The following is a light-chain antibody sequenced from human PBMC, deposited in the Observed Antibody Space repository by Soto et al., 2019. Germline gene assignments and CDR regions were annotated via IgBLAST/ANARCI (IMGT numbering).Light chain of an antibody. J-gene: IGLJ3*02. CDR1: SSNIGAGYD. Sequence: QSVLTQPPSVSGAPGQRVTISCTGSSSNIGAGYDVHWYQQLPGTAPKLLIYGNSNRPSGVPDRCSGSKSGTSASLAITGLQAEDEADYYCQSYASSLSGSRVFGGGTKLTVL. V-gene: IGLV1-40*01. CDR3: QSYASSLSGSRV. CDR2: GNS.